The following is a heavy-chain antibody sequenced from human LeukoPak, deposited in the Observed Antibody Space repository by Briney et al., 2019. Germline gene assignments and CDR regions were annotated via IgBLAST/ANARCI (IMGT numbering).Heavy chain of an antibody. D-gene: IGHD7-27*01. Sequence: ASVKASCTASGYTFTSYAMHWVRQAPGQRLEWMGWINAGNGNTKYSQKFQGRVTITRDTSASTAYMELSSLRSEDTAVYYCAREPSRNWGLRGDWYFDLWGRGTLVTVSS. CDR2: INAGNGNT. J-gene: IGHJ2*01. CDR3: AREPSRNWGLRGDWYFDL. CDR1: GYTFTSYA. V-gene: IGHV1-3*01.